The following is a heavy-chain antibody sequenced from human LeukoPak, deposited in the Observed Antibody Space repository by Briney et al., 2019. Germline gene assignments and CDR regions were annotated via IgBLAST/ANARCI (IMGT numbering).Heavy chain of an antibody. CDR3: ARVPSGYTLGYGYYYYYMDV. J-gene: IGHJ6*03. V-gene: IGHV3-48*04. Sequence: SGGSLRLSCAVSGFTFSDYTMTWVRQAPGKGLEWVSYISTSSSTIYYADSVKGRFTISRDNTKSALYLQMNSLRAEDTAVYYCARVPSGYTLGYGYYYYYMDVWGKGTTVTVSS. CDR1: GFTFSDYT. CDR2: ISTSSSTI. D-gene: IGHD5-18*01.